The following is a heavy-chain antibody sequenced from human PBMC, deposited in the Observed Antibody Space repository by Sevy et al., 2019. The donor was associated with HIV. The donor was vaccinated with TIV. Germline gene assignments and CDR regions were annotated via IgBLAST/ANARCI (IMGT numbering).Heavy chain of an antibody. CDR3: ARYAYDSNFDY. D-gene: IGHD3-16*01. CDR1: GFTFSNYW. J-gene: IGHJ4*02. Sequence: GGSLRLSCAASGFTFSNYWMHWVRQVPGKGPTWVSNIRGDGTTTVYADSVKGRFTISRDNAKNTLYLQMNNLRAEDPATYYCARYAYDSNFDYWGQGTLVTVSS. V-gene: IGHV3-74*01. CDR2: IRGDGTTT.